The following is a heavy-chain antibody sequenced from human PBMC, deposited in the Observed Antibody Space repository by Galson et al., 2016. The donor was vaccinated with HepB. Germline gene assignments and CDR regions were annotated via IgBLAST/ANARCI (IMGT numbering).Heavy chain of an antibody. D-gene: IGHD2-15*01. CDR1: GFTIRNYW. CDR3: EGYCDTGSCYGTDY. Sequence: SLRLSCAASGFTIRNYWMTWFRQSPGKGLEWVANIKQDGSEKYYVDSVKGRFIISRDNAKNSLFLQMNSLRAEDTAVYRCEGYCDTGSCYGTDYWGQGTLVTVSS. V-gene: IGHV3-7*01. CDR2: IKQDGSEK. J-gene: IGHJ4*02.